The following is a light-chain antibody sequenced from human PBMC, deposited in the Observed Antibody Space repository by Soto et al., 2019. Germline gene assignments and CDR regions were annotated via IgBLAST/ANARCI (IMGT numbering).Light chain of an antibody. Sequence: EIVLTQSPATLSWSPGERATLSCRASQSVSSSLAWYQQKPGQAPRLLIYDASNRATGIPARFSGSGSGTGFALTTISLEPEDFAVYYCQQRSNWTEGTFGQGTKVEIK. CDR3: QQRSNWTEGT. V-gene: IGKV3-11*01. J-gene: IGKJ1*01. CDR2: DAS. CDR1: QSVSSS.